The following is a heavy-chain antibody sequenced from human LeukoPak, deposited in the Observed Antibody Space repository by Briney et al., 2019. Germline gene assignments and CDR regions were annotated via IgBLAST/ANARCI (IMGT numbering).Heavy chain of an antibody. CDR2: IYYSGST. V-gene: IGHV4-59*08. CDR1: GGSISSYY. J-gene: IGHJ3*02. CDR3: ARHSGSYSAHAFDI. D-gene: IGHD1-26*01. Sequence: SETLSLTCTVSGGSISSYYWRWIRHPPGKGLEWIGYIYYSGSTNYNPSLKNRVTISVDTSKNQFSLKLSSVTAADTAVYYCARHSGSYSAHAFDIWGQGTMVTVSS.